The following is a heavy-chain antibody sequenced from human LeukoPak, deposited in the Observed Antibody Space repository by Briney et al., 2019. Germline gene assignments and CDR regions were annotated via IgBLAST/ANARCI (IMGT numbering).Heavy chain of an antibody. CDR2: ISGSGGST. Sequence: GGSLRLSCAASGFDFSDYTINWVRQAPGKGLEWVSAISGSGGSTYYADSVKGRFTISRDNSKNTLYLQMNSLRAEDTAVYYCASGLGVATQSPGDVWGQGTTVTVSS. CDR1: GFDFSDYT. D-gene: IGHD3-16*01. CDR3: ASGLGVATQSPGDV. V-gene: IGHV3-23*01. J-gene: IGHJ6*02.